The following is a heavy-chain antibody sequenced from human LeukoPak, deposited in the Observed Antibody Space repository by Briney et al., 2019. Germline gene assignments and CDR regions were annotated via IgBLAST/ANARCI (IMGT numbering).Heavy chain of an antibody. J-gene: IGHJ4*02. CDR1: GFTFSSYA. CDR2: ISGSGGST. D-gene: IGHD3-3*01. Sequence: PGGSLRLSCAASGFTFSSYAMSWVRQAPGKGLEWVSAISGSGGSTYYADSVKGRFTISRDNSKNTLYLQMNSLRAEDTAVYYCAKVYDFWSAGPPFVDYWGQGTLVTVSS. V-gene: IGHV3-23*01. CDR3: AKVYDFWSAGPPFVDY.